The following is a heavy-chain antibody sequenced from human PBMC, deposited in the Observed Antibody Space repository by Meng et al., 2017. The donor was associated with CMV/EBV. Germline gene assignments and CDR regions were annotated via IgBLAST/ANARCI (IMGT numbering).Heavy chain of an antibody. CDR2: IYYSGST. CDR3: ARAVAYYDFWSGYPWGMDV. CDR1: GGSISSSSYY. J-gene: IGHJ6*02. D-gene: IGHD3-3*01. Sequence: SETLSLTCTVSGGSISSSSYYWGWIRQPPGKGLEWIGSIYYSGSTYYNPSLKSRVTISVDTSKNQFSLKLSSVTAADTAVYYCARAVAYYDFWSGYPWGMDVWGQGTTVTVSS. V-gene: IGHV4-39*07.